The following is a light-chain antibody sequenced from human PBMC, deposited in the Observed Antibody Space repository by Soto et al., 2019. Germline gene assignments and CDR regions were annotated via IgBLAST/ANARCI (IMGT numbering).Light chain of an antibody. V-gene: IGLV1-44*01. CDR3: ATWDDSLNGPV. CDR1: SSNIGSNT. J-gene: IGLJ2*01. Sequence: QSVLTQAPSASGTPGQRVAISCSGSSSNIGSNTVNWYQHLPGTAPKLLIYNNNQRPSRVPDRFSGSKSATSASLAISGLQSEDESVYYCATWDDSLNGPVFGGGTKLTVL. CDR2: NNN.